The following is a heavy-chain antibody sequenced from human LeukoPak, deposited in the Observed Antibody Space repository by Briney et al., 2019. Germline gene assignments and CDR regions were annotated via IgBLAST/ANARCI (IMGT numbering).Heavy chain of an antibody. V-gene: IGHV5-51*01. D-gene: IGHD1-20*01. CDR1: GYSFTTYW. CDR3: ARLGMTGTTLYYFDY. CDR2: ISPGDSDT. J-gene: IGHJ4*02. Sequence: PGESLKISREGSGYSFTTYWIGWVRQMPGKGLEWMGIISPGDSDTRYSPSFQGQVTISADKSISTAYLQWSTLKASDTAIYYCARLGMTGTTLYYFDYWGQGTLVTVSS.